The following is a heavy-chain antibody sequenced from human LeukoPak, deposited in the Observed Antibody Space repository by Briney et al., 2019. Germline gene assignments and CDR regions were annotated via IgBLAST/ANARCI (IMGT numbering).Heavy chain of an antibody. CDR3: VVGGSPGY. CDR2: ISTDGYTT. J-gene: IGHJ4*02. V-gene: IGHV3-74*01. Sequence: PGGSLRLSCAASGFTVSSSYMSRVRQAPRKGLVWVSRISTDGYTTDYADFVQGRFTASRDNTKNTWSLEMNSLRAEDTAVYYCVVGGSPGYWGQGTLVTVSS. CDR1: GFTVSSSY. D-gene: IGHD2-15*01.